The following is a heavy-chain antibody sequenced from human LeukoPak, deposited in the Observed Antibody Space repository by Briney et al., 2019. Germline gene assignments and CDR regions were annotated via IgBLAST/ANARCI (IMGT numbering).Heavy chain of an antibody. J-gene: IGHJ4*02. CDR1: GFTFDNYA. CDR2: ISSSSSYI. D-gene: IGHD5-18*01. CDR3: ARDPPYVDTSCYFDY. Sequence: GGSLRLSCAASGFTFDNYAMNWVRQAPGKGLEWVSSISSSSSYIYYADSVKGRFTISRDNAKNSLYLQMNSLRAEDTAVYYCARDPPYVDTSCYFDYWGQGTLVTVSS. V-gene: IGHV3-21*01.